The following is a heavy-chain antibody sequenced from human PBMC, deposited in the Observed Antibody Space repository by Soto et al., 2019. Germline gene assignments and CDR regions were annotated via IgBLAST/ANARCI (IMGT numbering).Heavy chain of an antibody. Sequence: SETLSLTCTVSGGSISSYYWSWIRQPPGKGLEWIGYIYYSGSTNYNPSLKSRVTISVDTSKNQFSLKLSSVTAADTAVYYCARVKSRELGHCTNGVCYRGYYYYMDVWGKGTTVTVSS. V-gene: IGHV4-59*01. J-gene: IGHJ6*03. CDR1: GGSISSYY. D-gene: IGHD2-8*01. CDR2: IYYSGST. CDR3: ARVKSRELGHCTNGVCYRGYYYYMDV.